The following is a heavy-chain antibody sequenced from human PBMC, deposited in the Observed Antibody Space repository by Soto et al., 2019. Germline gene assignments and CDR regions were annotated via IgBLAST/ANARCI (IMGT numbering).Heavy chain of an antibody. CDR1: GYTFTSYG. D-gene: IGHD5-18*01. V-gene: IGHV1-18*01. CDR2: ISAYNGNT. J-gene: IGHJ4*02. Sequence: ASVKVSCKASGYTFTSYGSSWVRQAPGQGLEWMGWISAYNGNTNYAQKLQGRVTLTTDTSTSTAYMELRSLRSDDTAVYYCARDQGYSYGAFYFDYWGQGTLVTVSS. CDR3: ARDQGYSYGAFYFDY.